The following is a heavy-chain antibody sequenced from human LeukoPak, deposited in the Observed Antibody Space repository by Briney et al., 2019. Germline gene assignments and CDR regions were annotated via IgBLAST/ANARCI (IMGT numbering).Heavy chain of an antibody. D-gene: IGHD3-16*02. CDR3: TRDHNRRLGELSLLDY. CDR1: GFTFRSYA. Sequence: PGGSLRLSCAASGFTFRSYAMHWVRQAPGKGLEWVAVISFDGSNKYYADSVKGRFTISRDNSKNTLYLQTDRQRVEDTAVYYCTRDHNRRLGELSLLDYWGQGTLVTVSS. CDR2: ISFDGSNK. V-gene: IGHV3-30*04. J-gene: IGHJ4*02.